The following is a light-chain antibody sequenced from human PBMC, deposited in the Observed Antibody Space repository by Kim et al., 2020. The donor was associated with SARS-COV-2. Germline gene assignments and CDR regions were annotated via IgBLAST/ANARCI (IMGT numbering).Light chain of an antibody. J-gene: IGKJ4*01. CDR1: QGISSY. V-gene: IGKV1-8*01. CDR2: AAS. CDR3: QQYYSYPFT. Sequence: ASTGDRVTITWRASQGISSYLAWYQQKPGKAPKLLIYAASTLQSGVPSRFSGSGSGTDFTLTISCLQSEDFATYYCQQYYSYPFTFGGGTKVDIK.